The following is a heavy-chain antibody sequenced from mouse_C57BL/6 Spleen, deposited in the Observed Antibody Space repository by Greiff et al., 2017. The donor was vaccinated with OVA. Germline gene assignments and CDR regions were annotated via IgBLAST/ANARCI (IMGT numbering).Heavy chain of an antibody. CDR2: IHPTSGST. CDR1: GYTFTSYW. V-gene: IGHV1-64*01. CDR3: AREGTYYYGSMPMDY. Sequence: QVQLQQPGAELVKPGASVKLSCKASGYTFTSYWMHWVKQRPGQGLEWIGMIHPTSGSTNYNEKFKSKSTLPVDKSSSTASMQLSSLTSENSAGYDCAREGTYYYGSMPMDYWGQGTSVTVSS. J-gene: IGHJ4*01. D-gene: IGHD1-1*01.